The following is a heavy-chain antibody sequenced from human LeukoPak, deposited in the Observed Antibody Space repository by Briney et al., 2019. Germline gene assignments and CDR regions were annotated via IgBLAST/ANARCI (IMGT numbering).Heavy chain of an antibody. CDR1: GGSVSRSPYY. Sequence: SETLSLTCTVSGGSVSRSPYYWSWLRQPPGKRLEWIGYVSNIETTNYNPSLKSRVTISVDTSKNQFSLRLNSVTAADTAVYYCARPPHYYDTSGYSVWGQGTLVTVSS. V-gene: IGHV4-61*01. J-gene: IGHJ4*02. D-gene: IGHD3-22*01. CDR3: ARPPHYYDTSGYSV. CDR2: VSNIETT.